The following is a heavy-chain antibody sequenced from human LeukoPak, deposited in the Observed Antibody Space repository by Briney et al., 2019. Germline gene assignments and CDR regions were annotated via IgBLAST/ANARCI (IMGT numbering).Heavy chain of an antibody. V-gene: IGHV4-4*07. CDR2: IYTSGST. J-gene: IGHJ5*02. Sequence: SETLSLTCTVSGGSISSYYWSWIRQPAGKGLEWIGRIYTSGSTNYNPSLKSRVTMSVDTSKNQFSLKLSSVTAADTAVYYCAGEGTQEYSSSGWFDPWGQGTLVTVSS. D-gene: IGHD6-6*01. CDR3: AGEGTQEYSSSGWFDP. CDR1: GGSISSYY.